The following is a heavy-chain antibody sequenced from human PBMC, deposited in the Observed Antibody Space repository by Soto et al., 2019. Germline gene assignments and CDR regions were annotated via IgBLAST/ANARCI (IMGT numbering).Heavy chain of an antibody. CDR3: ARSLLGDYYDSDGLDN. D-gene: IGHD3-22*01. Sequence: QVQLVQSGTEVKKPGSSVTVSCKASGGPYSKYSISWVRQAPGQGLEWMGRIIPIFDIANYAQKFKGRVTITADKSTSTVYMDLSSLRSEDTAVYYCARSLLGDYYDSDGLDNWGQGTLVTVSS. J-gene: IGHJ4*02. CDR1: GGPYSKYS. V-gene: IGHV1-69*02. CDR2: IIPIFDIA.